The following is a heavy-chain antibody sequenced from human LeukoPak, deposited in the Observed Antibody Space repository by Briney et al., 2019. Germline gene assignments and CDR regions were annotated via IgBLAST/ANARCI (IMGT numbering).Heavy chain of an antibody. CDR2: INPNSGGT. V-gene: IGHV1-2*02. Sequence: ASVKVSCKASGYTFTSYYMHWVRQAPGQGLEWMGWINPNSGGTNYAQKFQGRVTMTRDTSISTAYMELSRLRSDDTAVYYCARELDYGSGSYYVDYWGQGTLVTVSS. CDR1: GYTFTSYY. D-gene: IGHD3-10*01. CDR3: ARELDYGSGSYYVDY. J-gene: IGHJ4*02.